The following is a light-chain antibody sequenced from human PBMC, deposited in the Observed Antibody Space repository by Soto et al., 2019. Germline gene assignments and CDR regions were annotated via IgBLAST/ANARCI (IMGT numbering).Light chain of an antibody. CDR1: QIVSSGY. CDR2: GAS. CDR3: QQFSSYPLT. J-gene: IGKJ4*01. V-gene: IGKV3-20*01. Sequence: ENVLTQSPDTLSLSPGERGTLSCRASQIVSSGYLAWYQQKPGQAPRLLIYGASSRATGIPDRFSGSGSGTDFTLTISRLEPEDFAVYYCQQFSSYPLTFGGGTKVDIK.